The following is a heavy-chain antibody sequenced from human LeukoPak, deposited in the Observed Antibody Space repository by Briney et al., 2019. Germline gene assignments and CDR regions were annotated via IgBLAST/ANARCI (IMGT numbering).Heavy chain of an antibody. J-gene: IGHJ4*02. CDR2: ISPYNANT. Sequence: ASVKVSCKASGYRFTSCGINWVRQAPGQGLEWMGWISPYNANTNYAQKLQGRVTMTTDTSTNTAYMELRSLRSDDTAVYYCAKGGSGSYYYYSDYWGQGTLVTVSS. V-gene: IGHV1-18*01. CDR3: AKGGSGSYYYYSDY. D-gene: IGHD1-26*01. CDR1: GYRFTSCG.